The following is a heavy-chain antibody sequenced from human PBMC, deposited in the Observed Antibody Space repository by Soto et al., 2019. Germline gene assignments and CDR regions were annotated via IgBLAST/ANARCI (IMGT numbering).Heavy chain of an antibody. V-gene: IGHV3-9*01. Sequence: EVQLVESGGGLVQPGRSLRVSCAASGFTFDDYAMHWVRQAPGKGLEWVSSINWNSGSIGYADSVKGRFTISRDYAKNSLYLQMNSLRAEDTALYYCAKDDYSSSSGMDYWGQGTLVTVSS. CDR2: INWNSGSI. CDR1: GFTFDDYA. J-gene: IGHJ4*02. CDR3: AKDDYSSSSGMDY. D-gene: IGHD6-6*01.